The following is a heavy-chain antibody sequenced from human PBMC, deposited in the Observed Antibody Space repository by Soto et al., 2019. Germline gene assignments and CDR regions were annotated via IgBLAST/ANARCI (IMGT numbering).Heavy chain of an antibody. CDR1: GGTFSSHS. CDR3: ATGSFTSTGGRIGYHYNAMDV. Sequence: ASVKVSCKSSGGTFSSHSINWVRQAPGQGLEWMGGIIPIFGPANFAKNFQGRVTITADESTTTAYMELSSLTSEDTAVYYCATGSFTSTGGRIGYHYNAMDVWGQGTTVTVSS. J-gene: IGHJ6*02. V-gene: IGHV1-69*13. D-gene: IGHD1-1*01. CDR2: IIPIFGPA.